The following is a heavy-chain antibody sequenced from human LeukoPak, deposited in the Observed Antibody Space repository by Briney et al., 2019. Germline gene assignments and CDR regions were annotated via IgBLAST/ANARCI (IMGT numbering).Heavy chain of an antibody. J-gene: IGHJ4*02. CDR1: GYSISSGYY. CDR3: AKEYSSGPSDY. Sequence: PSETLSLTCAVSGYSISSGYYWGWIRQPPGKGLEWTGSIYHSGSTYYNPSLKSRVTISVDTSKNQFSLKLSSVTAADTAVYYCAKEYSSGPSDYWGQGTLVTVSS. D-gene: IGHD6-19*01. CDR2: IYHSGST. V-gene: IGHV4-38-2*02.